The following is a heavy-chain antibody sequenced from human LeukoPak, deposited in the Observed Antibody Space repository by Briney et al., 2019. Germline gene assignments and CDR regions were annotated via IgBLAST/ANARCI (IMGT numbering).Heavy chain of an antibody. V-gene: IGHV1-3*01. CDR3: ARIDSGWYGPSLDY. Sequence: ASVKVSCKASGYTFTSYAMHWMRQAPGQRLEWMGWINAGNGNTKYSQKFQGRVTITRDTSASTAYMELSSLRSEDTAVYYCARIDSGWYGPSLDYWGQGTLVTVSS. J-gene: IGHJ4*02. D-gene: IGHD6-19*01. CDR2: INAGNGNT. CDR1: GYTFTSYA.